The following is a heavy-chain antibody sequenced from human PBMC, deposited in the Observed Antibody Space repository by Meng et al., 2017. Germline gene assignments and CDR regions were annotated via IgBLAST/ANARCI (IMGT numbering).Heavy chain of an antibody. J-gene: IGHJ2*01. V-gene: IGHV4-34*01. CDR1: GGSFSGYY. D-gene: IGHD1-1*01. CDR2: INHSGST. Sequence: QVQLQQWGEGLLKPSENLSLTCAVYGGSFSGYYWSWIRQPPGKGLEWIGEINHSGSTNYNPSLKSRVTISVDTSKNQFSLKLSSVTAADTAVYYCARGRSGTWPWYFDLWGRGTLVTVSS. CDR3: ARGRSGTWPWYFDL.